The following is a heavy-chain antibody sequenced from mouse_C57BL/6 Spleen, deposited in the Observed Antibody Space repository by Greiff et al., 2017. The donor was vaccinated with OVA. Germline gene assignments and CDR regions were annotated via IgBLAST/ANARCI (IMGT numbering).Heavy chain of an antibody. Sequence: VHVKQSGPELVKPGASVKISCKASGYSFTDYNMNWVKQSHGKSLEWIGVINPNYGTTSYNQKFKGKATLTVDQSSSTAYMQLNSLTSEDSAVYDCARWKDYDGVFAYWGQGTLVTVSA. J-gene: IGHJ3*01. D-gene: IGHD2-4*01. CDR3: ARWKDYDGVFAY. CDR2: INPNYGTT. CDR1: GYSFTDYN. V-gene: IGHV1-39*01.